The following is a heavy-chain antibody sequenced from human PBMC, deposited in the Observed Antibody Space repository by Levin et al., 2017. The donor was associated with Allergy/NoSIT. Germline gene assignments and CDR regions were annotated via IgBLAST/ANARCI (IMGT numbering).Heavy chain of an antibody. V-gene: IGHV3-21*01. J-gene: IGHJ6*02. CDR1: GFTFSSYS. CDR2: ISSSSSYI. CDR3: AREDDYVTGYYYGMDV. Sequence: GGSLRLSCAASGFTFSSYSMNWVRQAPGKGLEWVSSISSSSSYIYYADSVKGRFTISRDNAKNSLYLQMNSLRAEDTAVYYCAREDDYVTGYYYGMDVWGQGTTVTVSS. D-gene: IGHD4-17*01.